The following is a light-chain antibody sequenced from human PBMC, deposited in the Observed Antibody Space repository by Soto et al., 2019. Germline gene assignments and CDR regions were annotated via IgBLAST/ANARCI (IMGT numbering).Light chain of an antibody. CDR1: SGHSTYT. J-gene: IGLJ3*02. CDR3: ETWDSNTWV. V-gene: IGLV4-60*03. CDR2: LEGSGSY. Sequence: QLVLTQSSSASASLGSSVKLTCTLSSGHSTYTVAWHQQQPGKAPRYLMKLEGSGSYNRGSGVPDRFSGSSSGADRYLTISNLQSEDEADYYCETWDSNTWVFGGGTKVTVL.